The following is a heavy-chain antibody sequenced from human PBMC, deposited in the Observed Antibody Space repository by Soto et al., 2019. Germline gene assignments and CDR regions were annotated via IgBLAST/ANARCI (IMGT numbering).Heavy chain of an antibody. CDR2: ISKDGNDQ. V-gene: IGHV3-30*18. Sequence: QVQLVESGGGVVQPGTSLRLSCAASGFTFSTYAMHWVRQAPSKGLEWVAMISKDGNDQYYADSVKGRFTVSRDNSKNTVSLQMHSLRPEDTAFYYCAKDRWEFTRYFDSWGQGTLVTLTS. D-gene: IGHD1-26*01. J-gene: IGHJ4*02. CDR3: AKDRWEFTRYFDS. CDR1: GFTFSTYA.